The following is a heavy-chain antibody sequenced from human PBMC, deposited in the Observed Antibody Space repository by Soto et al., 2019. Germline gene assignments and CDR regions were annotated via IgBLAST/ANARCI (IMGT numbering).Heavy chain of an antibody. CDR2: ISAYNGNT. Sequence: ASAKVSCRASGYTFTSYGISWVRQAPGQGLEWMGWISAYNGNTNYAQKLQGRVTMTTDTSTSTAYMELRSLRSDDTAVYYCARAMVRGVLDYWGQGTLVTVSS. CDR1: GYTFTSYG. J-gene: IGHJ4*02. V-gene: IGHV1-18*04. D-gene: IGHD3-10*01. CDR3: ARAMVRGVLDY.